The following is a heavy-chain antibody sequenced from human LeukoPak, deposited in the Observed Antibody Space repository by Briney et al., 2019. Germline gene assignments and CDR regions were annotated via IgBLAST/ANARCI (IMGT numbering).Heavy chain of an antibody. CDR1: GGSISSYY. V-gene: IGHV4-59*01. D-gene: IGHD3-3*01. CDR3: ARGGYDFWSGRGDGSVYDFDY. Sequence: SETLSLTCTVSGGSISSYYWSWIRQPPGKGLEWIGYIYYSGSTNYNPSLKSRVTISVDTSKNQFSLKLSSVTAADTAVYYCARGGYDFWSGRGDGSVYDFDYWGQGTLVTVSS. J-gene: IGHJ4*02. CDR2: IYYSGST.